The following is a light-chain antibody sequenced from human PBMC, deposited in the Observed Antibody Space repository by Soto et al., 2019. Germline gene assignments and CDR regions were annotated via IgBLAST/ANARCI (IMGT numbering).Light chain of an antibody. CDR3: SLYASTNTFM. CDR2: EAT. CDR1: SGDIGRYNL. V-gene: IGLV2-23*02. J-gene: IGLJ3*02. Sequence: QSVLTQPASVSGSPGQSITISCTGTSGDIGRYNLVSWYQQHPGKPPKLMIYEATKRPSGVSNRFSGSKSGNTASLTISGLQAEDEADYYCSLYASTNTFMFGGGTKLTVL.